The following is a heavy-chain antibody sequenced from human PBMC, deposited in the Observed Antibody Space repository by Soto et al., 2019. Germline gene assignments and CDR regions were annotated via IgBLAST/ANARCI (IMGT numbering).Heavy chain of an antibody. Sequence: QVQLVQSGAEAKKPGSSVKVSCKASGGTFSSYTISWVRQAPGQGLEWMGRIIPILGIANYAQKFQGRVTITADKYTSTAYMELSSLRSQDTAVYYCARAYDILTGSGGYYGMDVWGQGTTVTVSS. V-gene: IGHV1-69*02. CDR3: ARAYDILTGSGGYYGMDV. J-gene: IGHJ6*02. D-gene: IGHD3-9*01. CDR1: GGTFSSYT. CDR2: IIPILGIA.